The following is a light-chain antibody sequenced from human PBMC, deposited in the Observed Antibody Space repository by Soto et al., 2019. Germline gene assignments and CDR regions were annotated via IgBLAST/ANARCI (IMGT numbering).Light chain of an antibody. Sequence: QSVLTQPAAVSWSPGQSITISCTGTSSDVGGYPLVSWYQQHPGKAPKLMIYEGSKRPSGVSNRFSGSKSGYTASLTISGLQAEDEADYYCCSYAGPRYVFGSGTKVTVL. CDR1: SSDVGGYPL. J-gene: IGLJ1*01. V-gene: IGLV2-23*01. CDR2: EGS. CDR3: CSYAGPRYV.